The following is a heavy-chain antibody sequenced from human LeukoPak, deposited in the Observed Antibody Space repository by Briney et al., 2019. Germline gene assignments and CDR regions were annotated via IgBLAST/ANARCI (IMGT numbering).Heavy chain of an antibody. V-gene: IGHV3-23*03. J-gene: IGHJ4*02. D-gene: IGHD6-19*01. CDR2: IYGGGST. CDR1: GFTFSSYA. Sequence: GGSLRLSCAASGFTFSSYAMSWVSQAPGKGLEWVSVIYGGGSTYYADSVKGRFTISRDTPKNTLYLQMNSLRVEDTAVYYCASWPVGWYGEDSWGQGTLVTVSS. CDR3: ASWPVGWYGEDS.